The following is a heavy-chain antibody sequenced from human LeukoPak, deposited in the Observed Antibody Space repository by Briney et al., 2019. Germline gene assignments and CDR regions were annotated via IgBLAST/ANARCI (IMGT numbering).Heavy chain of an antibody. CDR1: GYTFTGYY. V-gene: IGHV1-2*04. CDR2: INPNSGGT. CDR3: ARGYCSSTSCYGYYYYGMDV. Sequence: ASVKVSCKASGYTFTGYYMHWVRQAPGQGLEWMGWINPNSGGTNYAQKFQGWVTMTRDTSISTAYVELSRLRSDDTAVYYCARGYCSSTSCYGYYYYGMDVWGQGTTVTVSS. D-gene: IGHD2-2*01. J-gene: IGHJ6*02.